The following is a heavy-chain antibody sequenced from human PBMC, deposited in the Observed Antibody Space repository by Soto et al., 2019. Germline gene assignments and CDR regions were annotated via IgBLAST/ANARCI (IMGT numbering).Heavy chain of an antibody. V-gene: IGHV1-69*01. D-gene: IGHD6-19*01. J-gene: IGHJ6*02. CDR2: IIPIFGTA. Sequence: QVQLVQSGAEVKKPGSSVKVSCKASGGTFSSYAISWVRQAPGQGLEWLGGIIPIFGTANYAQKFQGRVTITADESTSTAYMELSSLRSEDTAVYYCASRPGIEVAGTVYYYGMDVWGQGTTVTVSS. CDR1: GGTFSSYA. CDR3: ASRPGIEVAGTVYYYGMDV.